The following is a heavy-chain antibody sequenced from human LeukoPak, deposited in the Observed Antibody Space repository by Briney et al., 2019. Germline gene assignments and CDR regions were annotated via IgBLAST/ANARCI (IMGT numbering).Heavy chain of an antibody. CDR2: ITDSGTNT. Sequence: GGSLRLSCAVSGFTFRSYAMNWVRQAPGKGLEWVSVITDSGTNTYYGDSVKGRFTVSRDNSKNTLYLQMNSLRAEDTAVYYCAKGSCSGWYGWLDPWGQGTLVPSLQ. V-gene: IGHV3-23*01. D-gene: IGHD6-19*01. J-gene: IGHJ5*02. CDR1: GFTFRSYA. CDR3: AKGSCSGWYGWLDP.